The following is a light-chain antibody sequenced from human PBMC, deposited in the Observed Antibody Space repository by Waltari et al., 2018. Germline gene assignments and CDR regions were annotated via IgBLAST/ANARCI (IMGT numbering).Light chain of an antibody. Sequence: DISMTHSLHSLPVTPGEPASISCRSSKSLRHRNGYTSLDWYLQKPGQSPQLLIYLAFNRASGVPDRFSGSGSGTDFTLKISRVEAEDVGVYYCMQTLQAPVTFGQGTKVEIK. CDR1: KSLRHRNGYTS. J-gene: IGKJ1*01. V-gene: IGKV2-28*01. CDR2: LAF. CDR3: MQTLQAPVT.